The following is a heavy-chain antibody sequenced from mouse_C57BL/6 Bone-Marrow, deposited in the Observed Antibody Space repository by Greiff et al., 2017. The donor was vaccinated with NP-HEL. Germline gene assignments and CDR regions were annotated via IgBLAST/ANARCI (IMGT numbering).Heavy chain of an antibody. CDR1: GFTFSSYT. Sequence: EVQLVESGGGLVKPGGSLKLSCAASGFTFSSYTMSWVRQTPEKRLEWVATISGGGGNTYYPDSVKGRFTISRDNAKNTLYLQMSSLRSEDTALYYCAISYDGYYVFAYWGQGTLVTVSA. D-gene: IGHD2-3*01. CDR3: AISYDGYYVFAY. J-gene: IGHJ3*01. CDR2: ISGGGGNT. V-gene: IGHV5-9*01.